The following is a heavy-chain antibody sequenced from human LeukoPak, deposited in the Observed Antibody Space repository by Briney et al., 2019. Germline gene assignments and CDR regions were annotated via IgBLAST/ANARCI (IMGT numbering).Heavy chain of an antibody. CDR2: ISYDGSNK. CDR3: AKDQSSLYSGYDSAIDY. D-gene: IGHD5-12*01. V-gene: IGHV3-30-3*01. Sequence: PGRSLRLSCAASGFTFSSYAMHWVRQAPGKGLEWVAVISYDGSNKYYADSVKGRFTISRDNSKNTLYLQMNSLRAEDTAVYYCAKDQSSLYSGYDSAIDYWGQGTLVTVSS. CDR1: GFTFSSYA. J-gene: IGHJ4*02.